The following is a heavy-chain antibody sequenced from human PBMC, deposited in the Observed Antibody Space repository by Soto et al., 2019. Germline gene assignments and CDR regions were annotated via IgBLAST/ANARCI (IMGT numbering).Heavy chain of an antibody. D-gene: IGHD6-19*01. CDR3: ARYGYSSGWYLDY. CDR1: GFTFSDHY. V-gene: IGHV3-72*01. CDR2: SRNKASSYTT. Sequence: GGSLRLSCAASGFTFSDHYMDWVRQAPGKGLEWVGRSRNKASSYTTEYAASVKDRFIISRDDSKNSVYLQMNSLKTEDTAVYYCARYGYSSGWYLDYWGQGSLVTVSS. J-gene: IGHJ4*02.